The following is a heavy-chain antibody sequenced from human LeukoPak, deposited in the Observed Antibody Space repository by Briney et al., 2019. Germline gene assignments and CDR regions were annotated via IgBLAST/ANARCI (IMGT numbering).Heavy chain of an antibody. D-gene: IGHD6-19*01. CDR1: GFTVSSNY. V-gene: IGHV3-53*01. CDR2: IYSGGST. J-gene: IGHJ2*01. CDR3: AKSMTLQWRGFFDL. Sequence: GGSLRLSCAASGFTVSSNYMSWVRQASGKGLEWVSVIYSGGSTYYADSVTGRFTISRDNSKNTLYLQKNSLRADDTAIYYCAKSMTLQWRGFFDLWGRGTHVTVSS.